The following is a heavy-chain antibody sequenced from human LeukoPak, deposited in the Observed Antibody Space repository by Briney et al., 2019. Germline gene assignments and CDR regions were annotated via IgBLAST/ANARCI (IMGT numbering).Heavy chain of an antibody. Sequence: PGGSLRLSCAASGFTFSSYAMSWVRQAPGKGLEWVSAISGSGGSTYYADSVKGRFTISRDNSKNTLYLQMNSLRAEDTAVYYCAKDLRELSLYYYFDYWGQGTLVTVSS. J-gene: IGHJ4*02. CDR3: AKDLRELSLYYYFDY. D-gene: IGHD3-16*02. CDR2: ISGSGGST. V-gene: IGHV3-23*01. CDR1: GFTFSSYA.